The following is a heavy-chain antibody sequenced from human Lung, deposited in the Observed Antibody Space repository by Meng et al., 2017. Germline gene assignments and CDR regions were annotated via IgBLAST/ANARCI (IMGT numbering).Heavy chain of an antibody. CDR2: ISSSGSTI. CDR3: ARDISGPVGYFDY. V-gene: IGHV3-11*01. D-gene: IGHD1-20*01. Sequence: QVELVEAGGGWGKPGGSLRLACAAFGVSFSDYYMSWIRQAPGKGLEWVSYISSSGSTIYYADSVKGRFTISRDNAKNSLYLQMNSLRAEDTAVYYCARDISGPVGYFDYWGQGTLVTVSS. J-gene: IGHJ4*02. CDR1: GVSFSDYY.